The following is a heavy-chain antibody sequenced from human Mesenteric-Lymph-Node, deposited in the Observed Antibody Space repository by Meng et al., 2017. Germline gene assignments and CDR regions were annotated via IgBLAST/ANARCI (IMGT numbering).Heavy chain of an antibody. Sequence: GESLKISCEASGFSISDYYMSWVRQAPGKGLEWVANIKQDGSEKYYVDSVKGRFTISRDNAKNSLYLQMNSLRAEDTAVYYCARDEAIFCYWGQGTLVTVSS. CDR2: IKQDGSEK. V-gene: IGHV3-7*01. CDR3: ARDEAIFCY. J-gene: IGHJ4*02. D-gene: IGHD3-9*01. CDR1: GFSISDYY.